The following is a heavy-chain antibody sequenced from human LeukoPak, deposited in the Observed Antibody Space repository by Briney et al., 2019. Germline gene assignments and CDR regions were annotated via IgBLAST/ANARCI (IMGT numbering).Heavy chain of an antibody. V-gene: IGHV3-15*01. J-gene: IGHJ6*03. CDR1: GFTFSNAW. CDR3: TTLPAAIPYYYYYYMDV. Sequence: GGSLRLSCAASGFTFSNAWMSWVRQAPGKGLEWVGRIKSKTDGGTTDYAAPVKGRFTISRDDSKNTLYLQMNSLKTEDTAVYYCTTLPAAIPYYYYYYMDVWGKGTTVTVSS. D-gene: IGHD2-2*01. CDR2: IKSKTDGGTT.